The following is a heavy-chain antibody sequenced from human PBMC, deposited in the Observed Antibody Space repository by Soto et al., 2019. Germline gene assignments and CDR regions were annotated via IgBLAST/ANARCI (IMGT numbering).Heavy chain of an antibody. D-gene: IGHD2-2*01. V-gene: IGHV4-39*01. CDR3: ARQLGYCSSTSCYWSQ. CDR2: INYRGST. J-gene: IGHJ4*02. Sequence: PLDTRSFSCTVSGGSIISNRDCWGWIRQPPGKGLWWIGSINYRGSTHINPSLKSRVTMSVDTSRNQFSLNLTSMTATDVAVYYCARQLGYCSSTSCYWSQWGQG. CDR1: GGSIISNRDC.